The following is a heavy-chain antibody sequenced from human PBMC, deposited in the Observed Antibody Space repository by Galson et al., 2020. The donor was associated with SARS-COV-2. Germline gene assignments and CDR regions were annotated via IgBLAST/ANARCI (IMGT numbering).Heavy chain of an antibody. D-gene: IGHD3-10*01. CDR2: ISAYNGNT. Sequence: ASVKVSCKASGYTFTSYGISWVRQAPGQGLEWMGWISAYNGNTNYAQKLQGRVTMTTDTSTSTAYMELRSLRSDDTAVYYCARDLYYGSGSLYYYGMDVWGQGTTVTVSS. V-gene: IGHV1-18*01. CDR1: GYTFTSYG. J-gene: IGHJ6*02. CDR3: ARDLYYGSGSLYYYGMDV.